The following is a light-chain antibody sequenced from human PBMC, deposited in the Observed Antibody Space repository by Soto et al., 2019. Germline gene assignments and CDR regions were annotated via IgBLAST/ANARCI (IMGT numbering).Light chain of an antibody. Sequence: QSALTQPASVSGSPGQSITISCTGTSSDVGGYNYVSWYQQHPGKAPKLMIYDVSNRPSGVSNRFSDSKSGNPASLTISGLQAEDEADYYCSSYTGSSTYVLFGGGTKLTVL. CDR3: SSYTGSSTYVL. CDR1: SSDVGGYNY. V-gene: IGLV2-14*01. CDR2: DVS. J-gene: IGLJ2*01.